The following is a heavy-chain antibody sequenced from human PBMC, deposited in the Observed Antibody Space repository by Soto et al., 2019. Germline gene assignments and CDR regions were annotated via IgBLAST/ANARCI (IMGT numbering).Heavy chain of an antibody. Sequence: QVQLVQSGAEVKKSGASVKVSCKASGYSVSDYFIQWVRQAPGQGLEWVAWINPKSAATNYAKKFQGRVSLAWDTSFSTAYMELSRLRPDDTAVYYCARIKWGLDYYNGMDVWGKGTTVIVSS. CDR2: INPKSAAT. CDR1: GYSVSDYF. V-gene: IGHV1-2*02. CDR3: ARIKWGLDYYNGMDV. J-gene: IGHJ6*04. D-gene: IGHD1-26*01.